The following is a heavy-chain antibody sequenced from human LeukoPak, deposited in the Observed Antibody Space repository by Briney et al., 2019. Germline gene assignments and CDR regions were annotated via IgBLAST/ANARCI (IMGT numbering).Heavy chain of an antibody. J-gene: IGHJ3*02. CDR3: AKDGSNYYDSSGYSDAFDI. D-gene: IGHD3-22*01. Sequence: GGSLRLSCAASGFTFSSYGMHWVRQAPGKGLEWVAVIWYDGSNKYYADSVKGRFTISRDNSKNTLYLQMNSLRAEDTAVYYCAKDGSNYYDSSGYSDAFDIWGQGTMVTVSS. CDR1: GFTFSSYG. V-gene: IGHV3-30*02. CDR2: IWYDGSNK.